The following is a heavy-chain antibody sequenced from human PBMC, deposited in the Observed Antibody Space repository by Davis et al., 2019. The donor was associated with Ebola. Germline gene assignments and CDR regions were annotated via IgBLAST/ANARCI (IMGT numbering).Heavy chain of an antibody. CDR1: GFTLSDHY. Sequence: GESLKISCAASGFTLSDHYMDWVRQAPGKGLEWVGRTRNKAKGYTTEYAASVKGRFTISRDDSKNSLYLQMNSLITEDTAVYYCARDFYDSSGHYYAQHWGQGTLVTASS. D-gene: IGHD3-22*01. J-gene: IGHJ1*01. CDR3: ARDFYDSSGHYYAQH. CDR2: TRNKAKGYTT. V-gene: IGHV3-72*01.